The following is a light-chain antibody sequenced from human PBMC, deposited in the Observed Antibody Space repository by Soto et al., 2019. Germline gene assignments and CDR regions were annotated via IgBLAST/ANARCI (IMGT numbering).Light chain of an antibody. CDR2: GAS. V-gene: IGKV3-20*01. J-gene: IGKJ1*01. CDR3: QQYGTTPWT. Sequence: EIVLTQSPGTLSLSPGERATLSCRASQSVSNNYFAWYHQNPGRAPRLVISGASSRATGIPDRFSASGSGTDFTSTITRLEPEEFAVYYCQQYGTTPWTFEQGTTVEFK. CDR1: QSVSNNY.